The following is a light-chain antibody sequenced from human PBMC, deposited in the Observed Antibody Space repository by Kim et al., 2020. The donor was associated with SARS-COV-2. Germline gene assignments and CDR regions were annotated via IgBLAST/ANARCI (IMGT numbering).Light chain of an antibody. Sequence: IVMTQFPATLSVSPGERATLSCRAIQSVSSNLAWYQQKPGQAPRLFSYGASIRATGIPARFSGSGSGTEFTLTINSLQAEGFAVYPSQQYNEWPAVGGRAQVDIK. J-gene: IGKJ4*01. CDR2: GAS. CDR3: QQYNEWPA. V-gene: IGKV3D-15*01. CDR1: QSVSSN.